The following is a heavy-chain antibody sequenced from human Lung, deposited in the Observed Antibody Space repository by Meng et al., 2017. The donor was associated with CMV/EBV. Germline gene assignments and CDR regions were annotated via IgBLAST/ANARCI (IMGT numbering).Heavy chain of an antibody. CDR3: ARNPGGRPNWFDP. V-gene: IGHV3-23*01. CDR2: LSGSGGAT. Sequence: GXXXLSXAASGFTFSNYAMSWVRQAPGKGLEWVSALSGSGGATYYADSVKGRFTISRDNSKSTVYLQMKSLRAEDTAVYYCARNPGGRPNWFDPWGQGTLVTVSS. J-gene: IGHJ5*02. D-gene: IGHD4-23*01. CDR1: GFTFSNYA.